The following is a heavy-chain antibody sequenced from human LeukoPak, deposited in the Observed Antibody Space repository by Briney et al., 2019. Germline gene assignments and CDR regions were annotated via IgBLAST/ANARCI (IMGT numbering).Heavy chain of an antibody. J-gene: IGHJ5*02. Sequence: PSETLSLTCTVSGGSISSSSYYWGWIRQPPGKGLEWIGSIYYSGSTYYNPSLKSRVTISVDTSKNQFFLKLSSVTAADTAVYYCARHESPRVPMSMVRGVIPFGWFDPWGQGTLVTVSS. D-gene: IGHD3-10*01. CDR3: ARHESPRVPMSMVRGVIPFGWFDP. CDR1: GGSISSSSYY. V-gene: IGHV4-39*01. CDR2: IYYSGST.